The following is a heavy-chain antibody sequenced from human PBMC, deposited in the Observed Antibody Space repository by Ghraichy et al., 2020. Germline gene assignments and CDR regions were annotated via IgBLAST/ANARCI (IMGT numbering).Heavy chain of an antibody. CDR3: PRRAPEAPNAFDI. CDR2: IYPGDSDT. D-gene: IGHD6-6*01. CDR1: GFTFSTYW. V-gene: IGHV5-51*01. J-gene: IGHJ3*02. Sequence: GESLNISCKGSGFTFSTYWIGWVRQMPGKGLEWMGIIYPGDSDTRYSPSFHGQVTISADKSISTAFLQWSSLKASDTAIYFCPRRAPEAPNAFDIWGRGTVVTVSS.